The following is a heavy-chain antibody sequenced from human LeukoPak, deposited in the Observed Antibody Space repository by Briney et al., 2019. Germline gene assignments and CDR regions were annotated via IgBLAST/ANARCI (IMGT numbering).Heavy chain of an antibody. CDR1: GGSISSYY. Sequence: SETLSLTCTVSGGSISSYYWSWIRQPPGKGLEWIGYIYYSGSTNYNPSLKSRVTISVDTSKNQFSLKLSSVTAADTAVYYCARHRTDCSGGSCYSAHVSSMDVWGQGTTVTVSS. J-gene: IGHJ6*02. D-gene: IGHD2-15*01. CDR2: IYYSGST. V-gene: IGHV4-59*08. CDR3: ARHRTDCSGGSCYSAHVSSMDV.